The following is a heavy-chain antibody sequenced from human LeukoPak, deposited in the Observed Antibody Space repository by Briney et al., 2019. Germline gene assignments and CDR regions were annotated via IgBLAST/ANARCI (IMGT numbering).Heavy chain of an antibody. J-gene: IGHJ3*02. Sequence: GGSLRLSCAASGFTFDDYPMHWVRQAPGKGLEWVSSISRNSGSIAYADSVKGRFTISRDNAKNSLYLQMKSLRAEDTALYYCAKDDAFDIWGQGTMVTVPS. CDR2: ISRNSGSI. CDR1: GFTFDDYP. V-gene: IGHV3-9*01. CDR3: AKDDAFDI.